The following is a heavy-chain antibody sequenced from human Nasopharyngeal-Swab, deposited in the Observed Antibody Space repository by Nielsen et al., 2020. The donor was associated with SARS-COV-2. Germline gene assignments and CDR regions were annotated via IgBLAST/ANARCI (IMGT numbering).Heavy chain of an antibody. CDR1: VGSFGISSTY. CDR2: IYYSGST. CDR3: ARVVGAKPAYYYYYMDV. D-gene: IGHD3-3*01. J-gene: IGHJ6*03. V-gene: IGHV4-39*07. Sequence: LSCTSSVGSFGISSTYWGWIRHPPGKGLEWIGSIYYSGSTYYNPSLKSRVTISVDTSKNQSSLKLSSVTAADTAVYYCARVVGAKPAYYYYYMDVWGKGTTVTVSS.